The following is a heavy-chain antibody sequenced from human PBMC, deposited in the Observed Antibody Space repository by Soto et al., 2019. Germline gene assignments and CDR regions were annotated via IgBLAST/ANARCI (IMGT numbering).Heavy chain of an antibody. Sequence: QVQLQESGPGLVKPSETLSLTCSVSGGSITSHYGSWFLQPPGKGLEWIGYIHHSGSTSYNPSLHRRVTMSVDTSKSQFSLKVSSVTAADTALYYCARQGFGQLHGLVDVWGPWTTVTVSS. CDR1: GGSITSHY. V-gene: IGHV4-59*08. CDR2: IHHSGST. CDR3: ARQGFGQLHGLVDV. J-gene: IGHJ6*02. D-gene: IGHD3-10*01.